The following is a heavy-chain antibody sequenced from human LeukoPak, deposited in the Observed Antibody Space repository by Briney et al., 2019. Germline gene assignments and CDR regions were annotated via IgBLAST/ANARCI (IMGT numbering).Heavy chain of an antibody. CDR1: GFTFSSYA. J-gene: IGHJ4*02. D-gene: IGHD6-13*01. CDR2: ISGSGGST. Sequence: GGSLRLSCAASGFTFSSYAMSWVRQAPGKGLGWVSAISGSGGSTYYADSVKGRFTISRDNSKNTLYLQMNSLRAEDTAVYYCAKDLGIAGYYFDYWGQGTLVTVSS. CDR3: AKDLGIAGYYFDY. V-gene: IGHV3-23*01.